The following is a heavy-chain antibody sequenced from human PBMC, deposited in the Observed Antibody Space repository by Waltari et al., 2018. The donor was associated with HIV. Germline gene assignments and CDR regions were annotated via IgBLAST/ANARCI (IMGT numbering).Heavy chain of an antibody. CDR1: GFTFSSYS. D-gene: IGHD6-19*01. CDR2: ISSSSSYI. J-gene: IGHJ4*02. V-gene: IGHV3-21*01. Sequence: EVQLVESGGGLVKPGGSLRLACAASGFTFSSYSMNWVRQAPGKGLEWVSSISSSSSYIYYADSVKGRFTISRDNAKNSLYLQMNSLRAEDTAVYYCARDLKVAGTCDYWGQGTLVTVSS. CDR3: ARDLKVAGTCDY.